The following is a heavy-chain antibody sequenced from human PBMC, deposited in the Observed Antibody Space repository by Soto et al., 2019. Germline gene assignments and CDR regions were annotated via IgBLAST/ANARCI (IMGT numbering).Heavy chain of an antibody. CDR2: ILSKNDGGTT. CDR3: TTYDYISGIYRYRWAY. D-gene: IGHD3-16*02. V-gene: IGHV3-15*01. J-gene: IGHJ4*02. Sequence: EVQLVESGGGFVTPGGSFRLPGAASGSTFRNSWWGGVRQAQGRGLEWVGGILSKNDGGTTDYAAPVKGRVTISRDDSKNTLYLQMNSLKTEDTAVYYCTTYDYISGIYRYRWAYWGQGTLVTVSS. CDR1: GSTFRNSW.